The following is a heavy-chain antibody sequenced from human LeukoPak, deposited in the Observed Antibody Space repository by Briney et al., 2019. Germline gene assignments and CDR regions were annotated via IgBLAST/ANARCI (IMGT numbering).Heavy chain of an antibody. J-gene: IGHJ5*02. V-gene: IGHV4-34*01. D-gene: IGHD3-10*01. CDR2: INHSGST. Sequence: SETLSLTCAVYGGSFSGYYWSWIRQPPGKGLEWIGEINHSGSTNYNPSLKSRVTISVDTSKNQFSLMLSSVTAADTAVYYCARSDMVRGVIPGGCWFDPWGQGTLVTVSS. CDR1: GGSFSGYY. CDR3: ARSDMVRGVIPGGCWFDP.